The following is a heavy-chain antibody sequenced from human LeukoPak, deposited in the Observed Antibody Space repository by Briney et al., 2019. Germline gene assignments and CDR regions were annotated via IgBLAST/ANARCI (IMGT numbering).Heavy chain of an antibody. CDR3: ARERYSGYTHQYYFDY. J-gene: IGHJ4*02. Sequence: ASVKVSRKASGGTFSSYAISWVRQAPGQGLEWMGGIIPIFGTANYAQKFQGRVTITTDESTSTAYMELSSLRSEDTAVYYCARERYSGYTHQYYFDYWGQGTLVTVSS. CDR1: GGTFSSYA. D-gene: IGHD5-12*01. V-gene: IGHV1-69*05. CDR2: IIPIFGTA.